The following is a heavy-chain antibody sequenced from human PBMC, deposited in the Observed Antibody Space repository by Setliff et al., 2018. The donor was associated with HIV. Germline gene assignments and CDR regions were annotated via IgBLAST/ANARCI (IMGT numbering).Heavy chain of an antibody. Sequence: PGGSLRLSCAASGFTFDDYGLTWVRQPPGKGLEWVSGINWTGDRTGLADSVKGRFTISRDNAKNSLSLQMNSLRAEDTALYYCARDPSGVWDYFDYWGQGILVTVSS. CDR3: ARDPSGVWDYFDY. J-gene: IGHJ4*02. V-gene: IGHV3-20*04. CDR2: INWTGDRT. CDR1: GFTFDDYG. D-gene: IGHD3-10*01.